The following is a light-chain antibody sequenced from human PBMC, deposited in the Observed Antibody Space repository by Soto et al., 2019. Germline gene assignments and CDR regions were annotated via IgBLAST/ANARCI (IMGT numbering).Light chain of an antibody. V-gene: IGLV2-14*01. CDR2: EVT. CDR3: SSKRDSSTLFV. CDR1: SSDVGDNY. J-gene: IGLJ1*01. Sequence: QSVLAQPPSASGSPGQSVTISCTGTSSDVGDNYVSWYQQHLGKAPKLIIYEVTNRPSGVSDRFSGSKSGNTASLTISGLQAEDEADYYCSSKRDSSTLFVFGTGTKVTVL.